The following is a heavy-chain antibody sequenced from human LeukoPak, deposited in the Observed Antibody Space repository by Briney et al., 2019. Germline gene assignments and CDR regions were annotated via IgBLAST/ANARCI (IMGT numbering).Heavy chain of an antibody. Sequence: ASVKVSRKASGYTFTSYGISWVRQAPGQGLEWMGWISAYNGNANYAQKLQGRVTMTTDTSTSTAYMELRSLRSDDTAVYYCARDFYDILTGYAYRIPFDYWGQGTLVTVSS. CDR1: GYTFTSYG. D-gene: IGHD3-9*01. CDR2: ISAYNGNA. J-gene: IGHJ4*02. V-gene: IGHV1-18*04. CDR3: ARDFYDILTGYAYRIPFDY.